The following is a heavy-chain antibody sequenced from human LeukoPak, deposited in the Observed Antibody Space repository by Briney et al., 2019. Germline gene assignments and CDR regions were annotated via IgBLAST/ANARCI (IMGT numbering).Heavy chain of an antibody. J-gene: IGHJ4*02. D-gene: IGHD3-10*01. CDR1: GFTLSDVW. CDR3: ARGSRLHFYGRTQEHFDT. Sequence: PGGSLRLSYAASGFTLSDVWMSWVRQAPGKGLALVANIRQDRSEIHYVDSVKGRITISRDNATTSLYLQMNSLRAQDTAVYYCARGSRLHFYGRTQEHFDTWGLGTLVTVSS. V-gene: IGHV3-7*01. CDR2: IRQDRSEI.